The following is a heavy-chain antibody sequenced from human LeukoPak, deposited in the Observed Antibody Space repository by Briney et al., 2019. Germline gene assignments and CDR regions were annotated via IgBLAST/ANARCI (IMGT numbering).Heavy chain of an antibody. CDR2: ISWDSGSI. CDR1: GFIFDDYA. D-gene: IGHD6-19*01. V-gene: IGHV3-9*01. J-gene: IGHJ6*02. Sequence: PGRSLRLSCAASGFIFDDYAMHWVRQAPGKGLEWVAGISWDSGSIDYADSVKGRFTISRDSAENSLYLQMNSLRPEDTALYYCAKERNPGIAVAGDFNFYYFGLDVWGQGTTVTVSS. CDR3: AKERNPGIAVAGDFNFYYFGLDV.